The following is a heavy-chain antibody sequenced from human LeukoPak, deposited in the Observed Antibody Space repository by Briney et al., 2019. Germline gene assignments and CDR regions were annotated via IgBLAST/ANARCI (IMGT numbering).Heavy chain of an antibody. D-gene: IGHD3-16*01. J-gene: IGHJ4*02. CDR1: GFSVSSNY. Sequence: NPGVSLTLSCAASGFSVSSNYVMWVRHAPGRGLEWVSSISTSSTYIYYAGSVEGRYTISRDNPKNSLFLQMNTLRAEDTAIYHCLRKMKTGSSSGEYDYWGQGTLVTVSS. CDR2: ISTSSTYI. CDR3: LRKMKTGSSSGEYDY. V-gene: IGHV3-21*06.